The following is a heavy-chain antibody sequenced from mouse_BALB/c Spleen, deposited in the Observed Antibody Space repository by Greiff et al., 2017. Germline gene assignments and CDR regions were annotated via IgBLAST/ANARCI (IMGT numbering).Heavy chain of an antibody. Sequence: DVQLVESGGGLVKPGGSLKLSCAASGFAFSSYDMSWVRQTPEKRLEWVAYISSGGGSTYYPDTVKGRFTISRDNAKNTLYLQMSSLKSEDTAMYYCARQGFITTATFAYWGQGTLVTVSA. V-gene: IGHV5-12-1*01. CDR3: ARQGFITTATFAY. J-gene: IGHJ3*01. CDR2: ISSGGGST. D-gene: IGHD1-2*01. CDR1: GFAFSSYD.